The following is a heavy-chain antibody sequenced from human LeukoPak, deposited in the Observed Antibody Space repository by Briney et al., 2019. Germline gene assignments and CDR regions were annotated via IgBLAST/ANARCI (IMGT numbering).Heavy chain of an antibody. Sequence: PGGSLRLSCAASGFTFSSYAMHWVRQAPGKGLEWVAVISYDGSNKYYADSVKGRFTISRDNSKNTLYLQMNSLRAEDTAVYYCARDTSGYGYTDYWGQGTLVTVSS. D-gene: IGHD5-12*01. J-gene: IGHJ4*02. CDR2: ISYDGSNK. V-gene: IGHV3-30-3*01. CDR3: ARDTSGYGYTDY. CDR1: GFTFSSYA.